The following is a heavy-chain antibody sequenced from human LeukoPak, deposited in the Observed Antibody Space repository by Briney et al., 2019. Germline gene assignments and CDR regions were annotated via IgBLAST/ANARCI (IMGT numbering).Heavy chain of an antibody. Sequence: SETLSLTCTVSGGSISSSSYYWGWIRQPPGKGLEWIGSGSIYYNPSLKSRVTISVDTSKNQFSLKLSSVTAADTAVYYCAREDPTNYDIWGQGTMVTVSS. CDR2: SGSI. V-gene: IGHV4-39*07. J-gene: IGHJ3*02. CDR3: AREDPTNYDI. D-gene: IGHD1-7*01. CDR1: GGSISSSSYY.